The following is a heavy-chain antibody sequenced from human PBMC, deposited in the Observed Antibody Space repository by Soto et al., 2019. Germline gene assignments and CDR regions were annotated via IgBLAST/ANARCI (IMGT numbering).Heavy chain of an antibody. CDR2: IYYSGST. D-gene: IGHD6-13*01. Sequence: SETLSLTCTVSGGSISSYYWSWIRQPPGKGLGWIGYIYYSGSTNYNPSLKSRVTISVDTSKNQFSLKLSSVTAADTAVYYCARVPSSSWGHNWFDSRGQGTLVTVSS. V-gene: IGHV4-59*01. CDR1: GGSISSYY. J-gene: IGHJ5*01. CDR3: ARVPSSSWGHNWFDS.